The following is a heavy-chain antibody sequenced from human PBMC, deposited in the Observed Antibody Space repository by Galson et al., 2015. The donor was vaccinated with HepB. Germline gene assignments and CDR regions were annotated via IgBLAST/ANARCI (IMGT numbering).Heavy chain of an antibody. D-gene: IGHD6-19*01. CDR2: INTNTGNP. CDR3: AKDIGSGWYYYYGMDV. J-gene: IGHJ6*02. V-gene: IGHV7-4-1*02. CDR1: GYNFTSHA. Sequence: ASGYNFTSHAMNWVRQAPGQGLEWMGWINTNTGNPTFAQGFTGRFVFSLDTSVSTAYLQISSLKTEDTAVYYCAKDIGSGWYYYYGMDVWGQGTTLTVSS.